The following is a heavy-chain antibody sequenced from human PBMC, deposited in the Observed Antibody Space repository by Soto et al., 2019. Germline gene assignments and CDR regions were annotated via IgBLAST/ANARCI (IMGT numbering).Heavy chain of an antibody. Sequence: GLDLEWLALIYWDDDKRYSPSLKSRLTITKDTSKNQVVLTMTNMDPVDTATYYCAHAPGWFGERAFDYWGQGTLVTVSS. CDR3: AHAPGWFGERAFDY. J-gene: IGHJ4*02. D-gene: IGHD3-10*01. CDR2: IYWDDDK. V-gene: IGHV2-5*02.